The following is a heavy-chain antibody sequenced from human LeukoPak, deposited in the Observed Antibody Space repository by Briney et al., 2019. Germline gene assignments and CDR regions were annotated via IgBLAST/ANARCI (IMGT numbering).Heavy chain of an antibody. D-gene: IGHD3-10*01. Sequence: RSSETLSLTCTVSGGSISSGYYHWSWFRQHPGKGLEWIGYIYYSGSTSYNPSLKSRLTISVDTSRKQCSLRLTSVTAADTAVYYCARNRRGVPYFDYWGQGTLVTVSS. CDR1: GGSISSGYYH. V-gene: IGHV4-31*03. J-gene: IGHJ4*02. CDR2: IYYSGST. CDR3: ARNRRGVPYFDY.